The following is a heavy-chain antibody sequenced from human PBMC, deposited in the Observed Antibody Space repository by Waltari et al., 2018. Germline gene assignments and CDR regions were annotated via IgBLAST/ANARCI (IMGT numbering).Heavy chain of an antibody. D-gene: IGHD3-3*01. CDR2: IYYSGST. V-gene: IGHV4-59*11. Sequence: QVQLQESGPGLVKPSETLSLTCTVSGGSISSHYWSWIRQPPGKGLAWIGYIYYSGSTNYNPSLKSRVTISVDTSKNQFSLKLSSVTAADTAVYYCARGFWSGVAIGWFDPWGQGTLVTVSS. J-gene: IGHJ5*02. CDR3: ARGFWSGVAIGWFDP. CDR1: GGSISSHY.